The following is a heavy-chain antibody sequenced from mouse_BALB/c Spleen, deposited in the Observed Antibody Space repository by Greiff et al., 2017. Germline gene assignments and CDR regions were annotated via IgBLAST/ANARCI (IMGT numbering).Heavy chain of an antibody. Sequence: VQLKESGPGLVQPSQSLSITCTVSGFSLTSYGVHWVRQSPGKGLEWLGVIWSGGSTDYNAAFISRLSISKDNSKSQVFFKMNSLQANDTAMYYCARKRVIYAMDYWGQGTSVTVSS. CDR1: GFSLTSYG. D-gene: IGHD1-2*01. CDR2: IWSGGST. V-gene: IGHV2-2*02. CDR3: ARKRVIYAMDY. J-gene: IGHJ4*01.